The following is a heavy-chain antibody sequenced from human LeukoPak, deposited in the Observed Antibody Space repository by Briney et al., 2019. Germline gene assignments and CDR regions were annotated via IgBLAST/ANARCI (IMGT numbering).Heavy chain of an antibody. V-gene: IGHV4-61*08. CDR2: IYYIRNT. CDR3: ARTQSQSGSYRYYFAY. J-gene: IGHJ4*02. D-gene: IGHD1-26*01. CDR1: GGSVDSGGYY. Sequence: SETLSLTCTVSGGSVDSGGYYWSCIRQPPGGGLEWIGDIYYIRNTNYNPSLKSRVTMSLDPSKNQFSLKLNSVTAADTAVYYCARTQSQSGSYRYYFAYWGQGTLVTVSS.